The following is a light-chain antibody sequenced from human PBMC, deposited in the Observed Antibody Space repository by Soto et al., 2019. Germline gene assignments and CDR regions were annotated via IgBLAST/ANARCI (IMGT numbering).Light chain of an antibody. CDR3: QQYYNTQWT. Sequence: DFVMTQSPDSLAVSLGDRATINCKSSQTLLYSSNSKSYLAWYQQKPGQSPKLLIQWASTRESGVPDRLSGTGSGQDFTLTVDSLQAEDVAVYYCQQYYNTQWTRGQGAKVDI. V-gene: IGKV4-1*01. CDR2: WAS. J-gene: IGKJ1*01. CDR1: QTLLYSSNSKSY.